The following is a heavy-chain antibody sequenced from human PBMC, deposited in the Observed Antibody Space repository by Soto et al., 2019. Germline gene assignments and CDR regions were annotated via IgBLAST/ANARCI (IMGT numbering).Heavy chain of an antibody. CDR1: GFTFRRFW. V-gene: IGHV3-7*01. CDR2: IKGEGSEI. D-gene: IGHD3-16*02. Sequence: EVQLVESGGGLVQPGGSLRISCAASGFTFRRFWTSWVRQAPGKGLEWVASIKGEGSEINYVDSVKGRFTISRDNAKNSLYLQMNSRRVEGTAVYYCAREYRWGQGTLVTVSS. J-gene: IGHJ4*02. CDR3: AREYR.